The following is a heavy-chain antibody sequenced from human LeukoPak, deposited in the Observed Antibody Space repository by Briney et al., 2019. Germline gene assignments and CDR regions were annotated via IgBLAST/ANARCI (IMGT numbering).Heavy chain of an antibody. Sequence: SVKVSCKASVGTFSSYAISWVRQAPGQGLEWMGRIIPILGIANYAQKFQGRVTITADKSTSTAYMELSSLRSEDTAVYYCARGPRSDYYYGMDVWGQGTTVTVSS. CDR2: IIPILGIA. CDR3: ARGPRSDYYYGMDV. D-gene: IGHD6-6*01. V-gene: IGHV1-69*04. CDR1: VGTFSSYA. J-gene: IGHJ6*02.